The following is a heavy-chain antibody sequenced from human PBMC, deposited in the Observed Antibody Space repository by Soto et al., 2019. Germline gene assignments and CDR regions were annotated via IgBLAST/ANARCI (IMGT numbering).Heavy chain of an antibody. J-gene: IGHJ4*02. Sequence: QVQLVQSGAEVKKPGSSVKVSCKASGGTFSSYTISWVRQAPGQGLEWMGRIIPILGIANYAQKFQGRVTITADKSTSTAYMELSSLRSEDTDVSYCARGYCSSTSCYEEFDYWGQGTLVTVCS. V-gene: IGHV1-69*02. CDR2: IIPILGIA. CDR3: ARGYCSSTSCYEEFDY. D-gene: IGHD2-2*01. CDR1: GGTFSSYT.